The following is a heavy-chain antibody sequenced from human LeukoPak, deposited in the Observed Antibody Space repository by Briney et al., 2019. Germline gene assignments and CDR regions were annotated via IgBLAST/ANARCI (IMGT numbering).Heavy chain of an antibody. V-gene: IGHV3-30*02. D-gene: IGHD1-26*01. CDR2: IRYDGSNK. CDR3: AKDSSAGIVGATSGRGSFDY. CDR1: GFTFSSDG. Sequence: PGGSLRLSCAASGFTFSSDGMHWVRQAPGKGVEWVAFIRYDGSNKYYADSVKCRFTISRDNSKNTLYLQMNSLRAEDTAVYYCAKDSSAGIVGATSGRGSFDYWGQGTLVTVSS. J-gene: IGHJ4*02.